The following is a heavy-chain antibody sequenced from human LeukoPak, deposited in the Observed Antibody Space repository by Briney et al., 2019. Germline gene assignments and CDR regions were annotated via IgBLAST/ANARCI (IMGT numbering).Heavy chain of an antibody. V-gene: IGHV4-59*08. CDR2: ISYSGST. Sequence: SETLFLTCTVSGDSMTNYYWSWIRQPPGMGLEWLGYISYSGSTNYNPSLKSRVTFSIDTSKNQFSLWLDSVTAADTAVYYCARSPLKIRGATLFDYWGQGTLVTVSS. J-gene: IGHJ4*02. D-gene: IGHD1-26*01. CDR3: ARSPLKIRGATLFDY. CDR1: GDSMTNYY.